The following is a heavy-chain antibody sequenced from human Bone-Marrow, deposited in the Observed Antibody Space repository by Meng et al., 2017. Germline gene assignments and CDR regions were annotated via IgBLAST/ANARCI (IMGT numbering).Heavy chain of an antibody. D-gene: IGHD2-8*01. CDR3: ARSGSRYGTNGVCYTFDY. Sequence: SVKVSCQASGGTFSSYAISWVRQAAGQGLAGMGGIIPIFGKANYAQKFQGRVRITADESTSTAYMQLSRLGAEDTAVYYCARSGSRYGTNGVCYTFDYWGQGTLVTVSS. J-gene: IGHJ4*02. V-gene: IGHV1-69*13. CDR1: GGTFSSYA. CDR2: IIPIFGKA.